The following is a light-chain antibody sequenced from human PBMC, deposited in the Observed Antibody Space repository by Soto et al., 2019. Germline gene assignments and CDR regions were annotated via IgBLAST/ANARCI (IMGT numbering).Light chain of an antibody. Sequence: DIQMTQSPSSLSASVGDRVTITCRASQTISSYLNWYQHRPGKAPKLLIYAASSLQSGVPSRFSGGGSGTDFTLIINNLQPEDFATYYCQQSYDTPPYTFGLGTKVEIK. CDR3: QQSYDTPPYT. CDR1: QTISSY. CDR2: AAS. V-gene: IGKV1-39*01. J-gene: IGKJ2*01.